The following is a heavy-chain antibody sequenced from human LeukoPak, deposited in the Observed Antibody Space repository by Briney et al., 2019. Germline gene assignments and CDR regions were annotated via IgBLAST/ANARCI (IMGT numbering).Heavy chain of an antibody. D-gene: IGHD3-22*01. J-gene: IGHJ5*02. CDR1: GGTFSSYA. V-gene: IGHV1-69*05. Sequence: ASVKVSCKASGGTFSSYAISWVRQAPGQGLEWMGGIIPIFGTANYAQKFQGRVTITTDGSTSTAYMELSSLRSEDTAVYYCARLPYYYDSSGYHWFDPWGQGTLVTVSS. CDR2: IIPIFGTA. CDR3: ARLPYYYDSSGYHWFDP.